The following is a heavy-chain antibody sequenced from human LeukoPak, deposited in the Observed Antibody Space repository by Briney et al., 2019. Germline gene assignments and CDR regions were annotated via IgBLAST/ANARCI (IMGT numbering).Heavy chain of an antibody. CDR2: FHYSGT. D-gene: IGHD3-10*01. V-gene: IGHV4-39*07. Sequence: SETLSLTCTVSGGSIGSGSYSWGWIRQSPGKGLEWIGSFHYSGTYYNPSLGSRVTISVDTSKNELSLKVNSVTAADTAVYYCHSDSVGFWGQGSVVTVSS. CDR1: GGSIGSGSYS. J-gene: IGHJ4*02. CDR3: HSDSVGF.